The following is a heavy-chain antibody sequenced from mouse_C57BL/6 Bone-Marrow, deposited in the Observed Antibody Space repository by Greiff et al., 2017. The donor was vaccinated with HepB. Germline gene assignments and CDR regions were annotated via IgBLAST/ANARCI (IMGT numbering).Heavy chain of an antibody. CDR3: ARSYGSSSHYFDY. J-gene: IGHJ2*01. Sequence: QVQLQQPGAELVRPGSSVKLSCKASGYTFTSYWMHWVKQRPIQGLEWIGNIDPSDSETHYNQKFKDKATLTVDKSSSTAYMQLSSLTSEDSAVYYCARSYGSSSHYFDYWGQGTTLTVSS. D-gene: IGHD1-1*01. CDR1: GYTFTSYW. V-gene: IGHV1-52*01. CDR2: IDPSDSET.